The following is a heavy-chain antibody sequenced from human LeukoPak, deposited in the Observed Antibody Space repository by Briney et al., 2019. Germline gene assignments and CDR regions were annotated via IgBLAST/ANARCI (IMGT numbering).Heavy chain of an antibody. CDR2: INHSGST. CDR1: GGSFSGYY. D-gene: IGHD4-23*01. CDR3: ARGLTRLRWNWSDP. Sequence: SETLSLTCAAYGGSFSGYYWSWIRQPPGKGLEWIGEINHSGSTNYNPSLKSRVTISVDTSKNQFSLKLSSVTAADTAVYYCARGLTRLRWNWSDPWGQGTLVTVSS. J-gene: IGHJ5*02. V-gene: IGHV4-34*01.